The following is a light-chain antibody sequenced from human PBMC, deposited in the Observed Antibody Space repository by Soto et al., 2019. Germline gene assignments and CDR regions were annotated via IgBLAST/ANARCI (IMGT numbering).Light chain of an antibody. V-gene: IGKV2-28*01. J-gene: IGKJ4*01. CDR1: QNLLHSNGYNY. Sequence: EIVLTQSPLSLPVTPGEPASISCRSSQNLLHSNGYNYLNWYLQKPGQSPQLLIYLGSNRASGVPDRFSGSGSGTDFTLTINRVEAEDVGLYFCAQGLATPFTFGLGTKVEIK. CDR3: AQGLATPFT. CDR2: LGS.